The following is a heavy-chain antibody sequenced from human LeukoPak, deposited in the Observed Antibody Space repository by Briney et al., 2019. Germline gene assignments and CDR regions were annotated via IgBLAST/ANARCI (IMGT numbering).Heavy chain of an antibody. V-gene: IGHV4-4*07. CDR3: ASLTTADAFDI. Sequence: SETLSLTCTVSGGSISSYYWSWIRQPPGKGLEWIGRIYTSGSTNYNPSLKSRVTISVDTSKNQFSLKLSSVTAAETAVYYCASLTTADAFDIWGQGTMVTVSS. CDR1: GGSISSYY. D-gene: IGHD3-22*01. CDR2: IYTSGST. J-gene: IGHJ3*02.